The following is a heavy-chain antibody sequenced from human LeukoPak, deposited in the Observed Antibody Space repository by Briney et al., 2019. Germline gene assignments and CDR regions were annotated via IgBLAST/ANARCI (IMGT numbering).Heavy chain of an antibody. D-gene: IGHD6-19*01. Sequence: PSETLSLTCTVSGDSISSGDYYWSWVRQSPGKGLEWIVYIYYSGSTYYNPSLKSRVTISVDTSKNQFSLKLNSVTAADTAVYYCARDGPYSSGWYAYFQHWGQGTLVTVSS. CDR3: ARDGPYSSGWYAYFQH. J-gene: IGHJ1*01. CDR1: GDSISSGDYY. CDR2: IYYSGST. V-gene: IGHV4-30-4*01.